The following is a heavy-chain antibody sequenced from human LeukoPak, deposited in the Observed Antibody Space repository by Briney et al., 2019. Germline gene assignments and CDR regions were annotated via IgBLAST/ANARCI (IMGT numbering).Heavy chain of an antibody. D-gene: IGHD3-10*01. CDR3: ARSGMVRARRPDAFDI. Sequence: PSGTLSLTCDVSGGSISSSNWWSWVRQPPGKGLEWIGEIYHSGSTNYNPSLKSRVTISVDKSKNQFSLNLSSVTAADTAVYYCARSGMVRARRPDAFDIWGQGTMVTVSS. J-gene: IGHJ3*02. CDR2: IYHSGST. CDR1: GGSISSSNW. V-gene: IGHV4-4*02.